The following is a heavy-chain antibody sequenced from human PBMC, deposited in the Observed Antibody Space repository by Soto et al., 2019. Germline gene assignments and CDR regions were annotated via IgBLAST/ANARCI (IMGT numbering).Heavy chain of an antibody. CDR2: IYYSGST. Sequence: PSETLSLTCSVSGGSINSGSYFWGWVRQPPGKGLEWIGSIYYSGSTYYNPSLRSRVTISVDTSKNQFSLKLSSVTAADTAVYYRASLPGIAAPFDSWGQGTLVTVSS. CDR3: ASLPGIAAPFDS. J-gene: IGHJ4*02. D-gene: IGHD6-13*01. CDR1: GGSINSGSYF. V-gene: IGHV4-39*07.